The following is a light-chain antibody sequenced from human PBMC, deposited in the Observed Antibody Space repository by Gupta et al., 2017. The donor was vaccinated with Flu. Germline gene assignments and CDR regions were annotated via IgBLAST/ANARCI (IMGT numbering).Light chain of an antibody. V-gene: IGLV3-10*01. CDR1: ALPQKF. CDR2: DDS. Sequence: SYELTQPPSVSVSPGQTARVICSGAALPQKFAYWYQQKSGQAPVLVIYDDSKRPSGIPERFSASSSGTVATLTVSRAQVEDEADYYCYSTDSSGDHGVFGGGTRLTVL. J-gene: IGLJ3*02. CDR3: YSTDSSGDHGV.